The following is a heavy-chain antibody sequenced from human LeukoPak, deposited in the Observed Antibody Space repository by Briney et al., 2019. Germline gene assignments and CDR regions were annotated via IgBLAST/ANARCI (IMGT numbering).Heavy chain of an antibody. J-gene: IGHJ4*02. CDR1: GYTFTGYY. D-gene: IGHD1-1*01. CDR3: ARDTGTGTTQVMTGRSQPLDY. Sequence: ASVKVSCKASGYTFTGYYMHWVRQAPGQGLEWMGWINPNSGGTNYAQKFQGRVTMTRDTSISTAYMELSRLRSDDTAVYYCARDTGTGTTQVMTGRSQPLDYWGQGTLVTVSS. CDR2: INPNSGGT. V-gene: IGHV1-2*02.